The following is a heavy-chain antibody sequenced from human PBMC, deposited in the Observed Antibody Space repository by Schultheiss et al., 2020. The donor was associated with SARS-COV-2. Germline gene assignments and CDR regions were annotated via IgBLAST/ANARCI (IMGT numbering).Heavy chain of an antibody. D-gene: IGHD1-26*01. J-gene: IGHJ4*02. V-gene: IGHV3-30*04. CDR3: AGWEPLQEGGDY. CDR1: GFTFSSYA. Sequence: GESLKISCAASGFTFSSYAMHWVRQAPGKGLEWVAVISYDGSNKYYADSVKGRFTISRDNSKNTLYLQMNSLRAEDTAVYYCAGWEPLQEGGDYWGQGTLVTVSS. CDR2: ISYDGSNK.